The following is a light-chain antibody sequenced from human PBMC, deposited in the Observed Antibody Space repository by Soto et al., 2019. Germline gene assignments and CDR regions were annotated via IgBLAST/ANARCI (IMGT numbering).Light chain of an antibody. J-gene: IGLJ1*01. Sequence: QSALTQPASVSGSPGQSITISCTGTSSDVGSYNLVSWYQQHPGKAPKLMIYEGSKRPSGVSNRFSGSKSGNTASLTISGLQAEDEADYYCSSLASSCPYVFGTGTKVTVL. CDR1: SSDVGSYNL. CDR3: SSLASSCPYV. CDR2: EGS. V-gene: IGLV2-14*02.